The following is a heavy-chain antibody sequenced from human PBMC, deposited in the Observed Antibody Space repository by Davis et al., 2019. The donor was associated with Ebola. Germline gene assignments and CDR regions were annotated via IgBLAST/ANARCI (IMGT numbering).Heavy chain of an antibody. CDR2: IKQDGSEK. D-gene: IGHD6-19*01. CDR1: GFTFSNAW. CDR3: ARPLAVAGTRAFDY. J-gene: IGHJ4*02. Sequence: GESLKISCAASGFTFSNAWMNWVHQAPGKGLEWVANIKQDGSEKYYVDSVKGRFTISRDNAKNSLYLQMNSLRAEDTAVYYCARPLAVAGTRAFDYWGQGTLVTVSS. V-gene: IGHV3-7*01.